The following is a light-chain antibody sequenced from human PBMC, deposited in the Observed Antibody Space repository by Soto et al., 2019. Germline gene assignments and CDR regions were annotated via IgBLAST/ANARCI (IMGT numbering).Light chain of an antibody. Sequence: QSVRTQPASVSLSPGPSITISCTGTSSDVGGYNYVSWYQHHPGKAPKLMIHEVSDRPSGISNRFSGSKSGNTASLTISGLQAEDEADYYCSSYTSATTYVFGTGTKVTVL. V-gene: IGLV2-14*01. CDR2: EVS. J-gene: IGLJ1*01. CDR3: SSYTSATTYV. CDR1: SSDVGGYNY.